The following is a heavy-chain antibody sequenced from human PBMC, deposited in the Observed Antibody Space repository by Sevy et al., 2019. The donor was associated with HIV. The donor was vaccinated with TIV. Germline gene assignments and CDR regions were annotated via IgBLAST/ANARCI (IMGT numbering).Heavy chain of an antibody. CDR1: RFTFSSYA. Sequence: GGSLRLSCAASRFTFSSYAMSWVRQAPGKGLEWVSCIIGSGSRTYYAESVKGRLTISRDNAKNTLYLQMNNLRAEDTAVYYCAKDGHDYGDFYFNSWGQGTLVTVSS. V-gene: IGHV3-23*01. D-gene: IGHD4-17*01. J-gene: IGHJ4*02. CDR3: AKDGHDYGDFYFNS. CDR2: IIGSGSRT.